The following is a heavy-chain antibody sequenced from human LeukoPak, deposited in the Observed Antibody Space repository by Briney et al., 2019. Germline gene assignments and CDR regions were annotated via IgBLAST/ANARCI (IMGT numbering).Heavy chain of an antibody. Sequence: SGESLKISCKGSGYSFTSYWIGWVRQMPGKGLEWMGIIYPGDSDTRYSPSFQGQVTISADKSITTAYLRWASLRASDTAMYYCARALCRSSTCGYYYYGMDVWGQGTTVTVAS. CDR1: GYSFTSYW. CDR3: ARALCRSSTCGYYYYGMDV. D-gene: IGHD2-2*01. V-gene: IGHV5-51*01. J-gene: IGHJ6*02. CDR2: IYPGDSDT.